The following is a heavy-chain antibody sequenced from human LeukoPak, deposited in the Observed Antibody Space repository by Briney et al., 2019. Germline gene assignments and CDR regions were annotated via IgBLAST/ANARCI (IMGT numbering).Heavy chain of an antibody. D-gene: IGHD1-14*01. J-gene: IGHJ5*02. CDR3: AKKYNTGLDP. Sequence: GGSLILSCASSGFTFSCYAMSSVRPAPGEGLEWVSDISGSGGSTYYADSVKGRFTICRDKSNSTQYLQMNSQRAEDTAVYYCAKKYNTGLDPWGQGTLVTVSS. CDR1: GFTFSCYA. V-gene: IGHV3-23*01. CDR2: ISGSGGST.